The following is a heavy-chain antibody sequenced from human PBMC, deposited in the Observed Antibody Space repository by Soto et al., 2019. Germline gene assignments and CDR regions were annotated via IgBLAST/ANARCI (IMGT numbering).Heavy chain of an antibody. J-gene: IGHJ6*03. CDR3: AKDSGSYYDILTGYSPYMDV. D-gene: IGHD3-9*01. CDR2: ISGSGGST. CDR1: GFSFISYA. Sequence: GGSLRLSCAASGFSFISYAMTWVRQAPEKGLEWVSGISGSGGSTYYADSVKGRFTISRDNSNNTLYLQMNSLRAEDTAVYYCAKDSGSYYDILTGYSPYMDVWGKGTTVTVSS. V-gene: IGHV3-23*01.